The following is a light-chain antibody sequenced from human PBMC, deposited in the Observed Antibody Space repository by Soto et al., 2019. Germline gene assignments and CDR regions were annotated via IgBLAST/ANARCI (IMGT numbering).Light chain of an antibody. CDR1: SSNIAINN. Sequence: QSAVTQPPSASGTPGQRVTISCSGSSSNIAINNVYWYQHLPGTAPTLLIYKNYQRPSGVPDRFSGSKAGTSASLAISGLRSEDEADYYCATWDDGLSGWVFGGGTKVTVL. CDR2: KNY. V-gene: IGLV1-47*01. J-gene: IGLJ3*02. CDR3: ATWDDGLSGWV.